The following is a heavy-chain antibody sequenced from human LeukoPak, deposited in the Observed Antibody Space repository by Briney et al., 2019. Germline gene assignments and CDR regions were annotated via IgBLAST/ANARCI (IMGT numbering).Heavy chain of an antibody. CDR2: ISGSGGSP. Sequence: GGSLRLSCAASGFAFGSYAMSWVRQAPGKGLEWVSTISGSGGSPYYADSVKGRFTICRDNSKNTLYLQMNSRRAEDKAVFYCAKAQHSSIWGYFDYWGQGTLVTVSS. V-gene: IGHV3-23*01. CDR1: GFAFGSYA. CDR3: AKAQHSSIWGYFDY. J-gene: IGHJ4*02. D-gene: IGHD6-13*01.